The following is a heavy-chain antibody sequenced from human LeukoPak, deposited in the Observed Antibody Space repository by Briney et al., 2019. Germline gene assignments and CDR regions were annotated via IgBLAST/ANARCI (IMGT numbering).Heavy chain of an antibody. Sequence: ASVKVSCKASGYTFTNYGITWVRQAPGQGLEWMGWISAYDGYSNYAQRLQGRVTMTTDTSTGTAYMELRSLRSDDTAVYYCARDLLRLGELSPLDFWGQGTLVTVSS. J-gene: IGHJ4*02. CDR2: ISAYDGYS. CDR1: GYTFTNYG. V-gene: IGHV1-18*01. D-gene: IGHD3-16*02. CDR3: ARDLLRLGELSPLDF.